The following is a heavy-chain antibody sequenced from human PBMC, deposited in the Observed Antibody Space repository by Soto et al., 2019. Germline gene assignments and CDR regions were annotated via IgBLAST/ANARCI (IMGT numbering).Heavy chain of an antibody. CDR2: VYHSGST. V-gene: IGHV4-38-2*01. CDR3: ARVRYDFWSGCTPYYHYGIDV. Sequence: SETLSLTCVVSGYSISSGSYWGWIRRPPGKGLEWIGSVYHSGSTYYNPSLKSRVTISVDKSKNQFSLKLSSVTAADTAVYYCARVRYDFWSGCTPYYHYGIDVWGQGATVTVS. CDR1: GYSISSGSY. D-gene: IGHD3-3*01. J-gene: IGHJ6*02.